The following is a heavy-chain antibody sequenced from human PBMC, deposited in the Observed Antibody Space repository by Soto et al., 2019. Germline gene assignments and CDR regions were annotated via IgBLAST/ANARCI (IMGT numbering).Heavy chain of an antibody. Sequence: SLETLSLTCTVSGGSGSSGSYYWSWIRQPPGKGLEWIGYIYYSGSTNYNPSLKSRVTISVDTSKNQFSLKLSSVTAADTAVYYCAREGRTPNYYYYYGMDVWGQGTTVTVSS. J-gene: IGHJ6*02. CDR3: AREGRTPNYYYYYGMDV. CDR1: GGSGSSGSYY. CDR2: IYYSGST. V-gene: IGHV4-61*01.